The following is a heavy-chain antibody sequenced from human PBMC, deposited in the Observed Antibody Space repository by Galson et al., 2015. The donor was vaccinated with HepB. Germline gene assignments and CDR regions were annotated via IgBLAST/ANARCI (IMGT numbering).Heavy chain of an antibody. CDR3: ARGVDSSKIGY. CDR2: IQPSGIT. CDR1: GFSFSSYG. Sequence: LRLSCAASGFSFSSYGMHWVRQSPGQGLEWIGEIQPSGITYYNPSLKSRVTISIDTSNNQLSLNVNSVTAADTAIYYCARGVDSSKIGYWGQGALVTVSS. J-gene: IGHJ4*02. V-gene: IGHV4-34*01. D-gene: IGHD5-12*01.